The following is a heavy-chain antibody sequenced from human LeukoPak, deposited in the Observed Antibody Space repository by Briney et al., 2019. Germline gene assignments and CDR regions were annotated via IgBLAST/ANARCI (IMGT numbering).Heavy chain of an antibody. CDR2: ISAYNGDT. V-gene: IGHV1-18*01. J-gene: IGHJ4*02. CDR1: GYTFTRNG. D-gene: IGHD3-22*01. Sequence: ASVKVSCKASGYTFTRNGISWVRQAPGQGLEWMGWISAYNGDTNYAQMLQDRVTMTTDTSTSTAYMELRSLRSDDTAVYYCARALGYDSSGYDYWGQGTLVTVSS. CDR3: ARALGYDSSGYDY.